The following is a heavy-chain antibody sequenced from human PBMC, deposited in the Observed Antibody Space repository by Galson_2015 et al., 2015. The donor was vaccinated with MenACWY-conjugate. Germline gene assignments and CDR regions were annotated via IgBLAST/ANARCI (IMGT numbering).Heavy chain of an antibody. V-gene: IGHV3-21*01. CDR1: GFTFSSYS. Sequence: SLRLSCAASGFTFSSYSMNWVRQAPGKGLEWVSSISSSSSYIYYADSVKGRFTISRDNAKNSLYLQMNSLRAEDTAVYYCARDEGFGELLTNWFDPWGQGTLVTVSS. D-gene: IGHD3-10*01. CDR3: ARDEGFGELLTNWFDP. J-gene: IGHJ5*02. CDR2: ISSSSSYI.